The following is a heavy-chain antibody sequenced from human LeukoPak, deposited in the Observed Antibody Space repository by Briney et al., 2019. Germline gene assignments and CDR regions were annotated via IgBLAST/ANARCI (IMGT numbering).Heavy chain of an antibody. CDR3: ARGSLVVPAATSYWYFDL. D-gene: IGHD2-2*01. CDR1: GGSISSGGYY. CDR2: IYYSGST. V-gene: IGHV4-31*03. Sequence: SQTLSLTCTVSGGSISSGGYYWSWSRQHPGKGLEWIVYIYYSGSTYYNPSLKSRVTISVDTSKNQFSLKLSSVTAADTAVYYCARGSLVVPAATSYWYFDLWGRGTLVTVSS. J-gene: IGHJ2*01.